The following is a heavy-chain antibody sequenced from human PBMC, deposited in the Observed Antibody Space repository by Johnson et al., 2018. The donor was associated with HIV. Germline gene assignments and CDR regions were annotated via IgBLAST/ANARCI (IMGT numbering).Heavy chain of an antibody. CDR2: INSDGSST. CDR1: GFTFSSYW. CDR3: ARVGSSWGRDAFDI. D-gene: IGHD6-13*01. J-gene: IGHJ3*02. V-gene: IGHV3-74*02. Sequence: MQLVESGGGLVQPGGSLTFSCEASGFTFSSYWMHWVRQAPGKGLVWVSRINSDGSSTRYADSVKGRFTISRDNAKNTLYLQMNSLRAEDTAVYYCARVGSSWGRDAFDICGQGTMVTVSS.